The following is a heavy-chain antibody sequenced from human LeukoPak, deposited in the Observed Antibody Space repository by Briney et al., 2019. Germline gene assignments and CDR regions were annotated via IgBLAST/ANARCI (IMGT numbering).Heavy chain of an antibody. CDR3: AKDPQPYSSSWYADY. V-gene: IGHV3-30*02. J-gene: IGHJ4*02. D-gene: IGHD6-13*01. CDR1: GFTFSSYG. Sequence: GGSLRLSCAASGFTFSSYGMHWVRQAPGKGLEWVAFIRYDESNKYYADSVKGRFTISRYNSKNTLYLQMNSLRAEDTAVYYCAKDPQPYSSSWYADYWGQGTLVTVSS. CDR2: IRYDESNK.